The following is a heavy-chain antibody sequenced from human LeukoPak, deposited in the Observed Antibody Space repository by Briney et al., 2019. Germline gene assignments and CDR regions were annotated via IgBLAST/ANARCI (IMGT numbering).Heavy chain of an antibody. CDR1: GITFSSYA. CDR2: ISGSGGHT. J-gene: IGHJ3*02. V-gene: IGHV3-23*01. D-gene: IGHD5-12*01. Sequence: GVSLRLSCAASGITFSSYAMSWVRQAPGKGLEWGSLISGSGGHTYYGDSVKGRFTIARDNSTNGLYLQMHSLRPEDTAVHYCARASGYDSPYDAFDIWGQGTMVTVSS. CDR3: ARASGYDSPYDAFDI.